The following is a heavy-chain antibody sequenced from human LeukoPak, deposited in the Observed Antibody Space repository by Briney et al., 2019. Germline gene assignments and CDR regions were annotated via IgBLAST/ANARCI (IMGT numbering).Heavy chain of an antibody. V-gene: IGHV3-23*01. CDR3: AKTTTGYSSGRYPAWPIDY. J-gene: IGHJ4*02. CDR1: GFTFGSYA. D-gene: IGHD2-15*01. Sequence: GGSLRLSCAASGFTFGSYAMYWVRQAPGKGLEWVSGIFGSGGSAHYADSVKGRFTISRDNSKNTVYPQMDSLRAEDTATYYCAKTTTGYSSGRYPAWPIDYWGQGTLVTVSS. CDR2: IFGSGGSA.